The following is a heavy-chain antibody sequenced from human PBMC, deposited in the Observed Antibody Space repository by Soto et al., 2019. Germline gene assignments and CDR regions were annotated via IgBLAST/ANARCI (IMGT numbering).Heavy chain of an antibody. V-gene: IGHV4-30-4*01. CDR3: ARAPGGSAYSGYDY. CDR1: GGSISSGDYY. Sequence: PSETLSLTCTVSGGSISSGDYYWSWIRQPPGKGLEWIGYIYYSGSTYYNPSLKSRVTISVDTSKNQFSLKLSSVTAADTAVYYCARAPGGSAYSGYDYWGQGTLVTVSS. CDR2: IYYSGST. D-gene: IGHD5-12*01. J-gene: IGHJ4*02.